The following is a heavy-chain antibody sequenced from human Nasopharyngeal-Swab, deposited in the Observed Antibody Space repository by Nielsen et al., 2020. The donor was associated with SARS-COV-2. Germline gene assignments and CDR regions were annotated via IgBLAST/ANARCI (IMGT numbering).Heavy chain of an antibody. Sequence: GESLKISCEASGFTFSRFDMHWVRQVMGKGLEWVSAIGTAGDTYYPRSMKGRFTISRGDAENILYLQMNSLRAEDTAVYYCTRTLSASYMDVWGKGTTVTVSS. CDR3: TRTLSASYMDV. V-gene: IGHV3-13*01. CDR2: IGTAGDT. CDR1: GFTFSRFD. J-gene: IGHJ6*03.